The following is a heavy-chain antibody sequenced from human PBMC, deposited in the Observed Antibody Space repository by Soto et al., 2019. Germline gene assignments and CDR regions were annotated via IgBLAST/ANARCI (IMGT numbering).Heavy chain of an antibody. Sequence: GSLRLSCAASGFTFSNYAMNWVRQAPGKGLEWVSAISGSGGSKYYADSVKGRFTISRDNSKNTLYVQMNSLRAEDSAVYYCAKSDFNYFYLDVWGKGTTVTVSS. D-gene: IGHD3-3*01. V-gene: IGHV3-23*01. CDR3: AKSDFNYFYLDV. CDR2: ISGSGGSK. J-gene: IGHJ6*03. CDR1: GFTFSNYA.